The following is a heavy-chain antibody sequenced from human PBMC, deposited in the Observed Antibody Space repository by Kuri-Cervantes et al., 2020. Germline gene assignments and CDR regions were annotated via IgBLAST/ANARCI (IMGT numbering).Heavy chain of an antibody. CDR2: IYHSGST. V-gene: IGHV4-4*02. D-gene: IGHD6-19*01. Sequence: GSLRLSWAASGFTFSSYAMSWVRQAPGKGLEWIGYIYHSGSTYYNPSLKSRVTISVDKSKNQFSLKLSSVTAADTAVYYCARDSRWLENYYYYGMDVWGQGTTVTVSS. CDR3: ARDSRWLENYYYYGMDV. CDR1: GFTFSSYAM. J-gene: IGHJ6*02.